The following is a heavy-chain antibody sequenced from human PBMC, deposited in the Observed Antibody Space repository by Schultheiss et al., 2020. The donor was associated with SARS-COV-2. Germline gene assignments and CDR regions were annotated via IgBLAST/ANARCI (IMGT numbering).Heavy chain of an antibody. D-gene: IGHD3-9*01. CDR3: ARVGTTTPYDILTGYPNYYYYGLDV. Sequence: SCAASGFTFSSYGMHWVRQAPGKGLEWVAVIWYDANNKYYAVSVKGRFTISRDNSKNTLYLQMNSLRAEDTAVYYCARVGTTTPYDILTGYPNYYYYGLDVWGQGTTVTVSS. V-gene: IGHV3-33*01. CDR2: IWYDANNK. CDR1: GFTFSSYG. J-gene: IGHJ6*02.